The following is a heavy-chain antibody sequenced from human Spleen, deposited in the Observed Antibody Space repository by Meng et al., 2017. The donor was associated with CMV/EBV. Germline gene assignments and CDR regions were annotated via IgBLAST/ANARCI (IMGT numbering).Heavy chain of an antibody. V-gene: IGHV3-20*04. CDR2: INWNGNLR. Sequence: GGSLRLSCAASGFTFDDYGMSWVRQVPEKGPEWVAGINWNGNLRDYADSVRGRFAISRDNAKNSLYLQMNSLRDEDTALYYCARVSYDSFGYWGQGALVTVSS. CDR1: GFTFDDYG. CDR3: ARVSYDSFGY. J-gene: IGHJ4*02. D-gene: IGHD3-22*01.